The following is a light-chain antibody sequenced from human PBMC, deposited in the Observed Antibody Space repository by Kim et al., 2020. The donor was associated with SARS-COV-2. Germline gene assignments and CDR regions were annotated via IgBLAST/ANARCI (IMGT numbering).Light chain of an antibody. V-gene: IGKV3-20*01. Sequence: EIVVTQSPGTLSVSPGERATLSCRASQSVSNFLAWYQQKSGQAPRLLIYDASSRANDIPDRFSGSGSGTDFTLTITRLEPEDFAVYYCQQYGSSAITFGQGTRLEIK. CDR3: QQYGSSAIT. CDR1: QSVSNF. CDR2: DAS. J-gene: IGKJ5*01.